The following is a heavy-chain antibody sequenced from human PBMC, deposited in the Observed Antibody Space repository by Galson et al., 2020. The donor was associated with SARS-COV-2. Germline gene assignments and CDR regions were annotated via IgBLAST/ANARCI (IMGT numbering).Heavy chain of an antibody. CDR2: FDPEDGET. V-gene: IGHV1-24*01. Sequence: ASVKVSCKVSGYTLTELSMHWVRQAPGKGLEWMGGFDPEDGETIYAQKFQGRVTMTEDTSTDTAYMELSSLRSEDTAVYYCAIDTSFGIVYGGAFDIWGQGTMVTVSS. D-gene: IGHD2-15*01. J-gene: IGHJ3*02. CDR3: AIDTSFGIVYGGAFDI. CDR1: GYTLTELS.